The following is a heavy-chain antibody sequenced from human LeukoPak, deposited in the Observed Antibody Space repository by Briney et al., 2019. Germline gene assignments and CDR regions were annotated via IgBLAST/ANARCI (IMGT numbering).Heavy chain of an antibody. CDR2: IKSDGSST. D-gene: IGHD1-1*01. CDR3: VRDRWNGPDY. V-gene: IGHV3-74*01. J-gene: IGHJ4*02. CDR1: GFTFSSYW. Sequence: PGGSLRLSCAASGFTFSSYWMHWVRHASGKGLVWVSRIKSDGSSTSYADSVKGRFTISRDNAKNTLYLQMNSLRAEDTAVYYCVRDRWNGPDYWGQGTLVTVSS.